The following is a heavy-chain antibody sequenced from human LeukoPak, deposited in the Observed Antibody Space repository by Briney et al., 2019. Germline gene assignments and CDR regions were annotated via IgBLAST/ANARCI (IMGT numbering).Heavy chain of an antibody. D-gene: IGHD2-15*01. CDR3: ASYCSGGSCYALDAFDI. V-gene: IGHV3-53*01. CDR1: GFTFSSYA. Sequence: GGSLRLSCAASGFTFSSYAMSWVRQAPGKGLEWVSVIYSGGSTYYADSVKGRFTISRDNSKNTLYLQMNSLRAEDTAVYYCASYCSGGSCYALDAFDIWGQGTMVTVSS. CDR2: IYSGGST. J-gene: IGHJ3*02.